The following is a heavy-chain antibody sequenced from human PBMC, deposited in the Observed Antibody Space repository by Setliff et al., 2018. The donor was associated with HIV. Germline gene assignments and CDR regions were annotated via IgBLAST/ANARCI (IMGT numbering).Heavy chain of an antibody. CDR1: GGSISSHY. Sequence: SETLSLTCTVSGGSISSHYWSWIRQPPGKGLEWIGYIYYSGSTNYNPSLKSRVTISVDTSKRQFSLKLSSVTAADTAVYYCARVYYYDSSGYSEPYYMDVWGKGTTVTVSS. V-gene: IGHV4-59*11. CDR2: IYYSGST. CDR3: ARVYYYDSSGYSEPYYMDV. D-gene: IGHD3-22*01. J-gene: IGHJ6*03.